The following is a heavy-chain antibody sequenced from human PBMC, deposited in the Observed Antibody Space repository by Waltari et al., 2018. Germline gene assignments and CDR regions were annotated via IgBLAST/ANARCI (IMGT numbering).Heavy chain of an antibody. V-gene: IGHV1-2*02. Sequence: QVQLVQSGADVKKPGASVKVSCKASGNSFTGHYIHWVRQAPGQGLEWMGWINPNSGGTMYGEKFQGRVTMTRDTSITTLYMELSSLRSDDTAVYYCARVWFHSGLDYWGQGTLVTVSS. CDR1: GNSFTGHY. CDR3: ARVWFHSGLDY. D-gene: IGHD6-19*01. CDR2: INPNSGGT. J-gene: IGHJ4*02.